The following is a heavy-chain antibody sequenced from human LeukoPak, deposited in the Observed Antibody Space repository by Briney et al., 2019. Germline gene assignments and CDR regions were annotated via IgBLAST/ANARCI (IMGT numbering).Heavy chain of an antibody. J-gene: IGHJ1*01. V-gene: IGHV1-2*02. CDR2: INPNSGGT. CDR1: GYTFTGYY. Sequence: VASVKVSCKASGYTFTGYYMHWVRQAPGQGLEWMGWINPNSGGTNYAQKFQGRVTMTRDTSISTAYMELSRLRSDGTAVYYCARGGSGYCSSTSCYSAEYFQHWGQGTLVTVSS. D-gene: IGHD2-2*01. CDR3: ARGGSGYCSSTSCYSAEYFQH.